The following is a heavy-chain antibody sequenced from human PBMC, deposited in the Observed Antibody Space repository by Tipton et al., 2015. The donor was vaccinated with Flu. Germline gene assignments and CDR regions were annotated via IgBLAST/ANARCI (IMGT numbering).Heavy chain of an antibody. CDR2: IYYSGST. V-gene: IGHV4-59*01. J-gene: IGHJ4*02. D-gene: IGHD6-6*01. CDR1: GGSISSYY. Sequence: TLSLTCTVSGGSISSYYWSWIRQPPGKGLEWIGYIYYSGSTNYNPSLKSRVTISVDTSKNQFSLKLSSVTAADTAVYYCARKILLGAARPVFDYWGQGTLGTVSS. CDR3: ARKILLGAARPVFDY.